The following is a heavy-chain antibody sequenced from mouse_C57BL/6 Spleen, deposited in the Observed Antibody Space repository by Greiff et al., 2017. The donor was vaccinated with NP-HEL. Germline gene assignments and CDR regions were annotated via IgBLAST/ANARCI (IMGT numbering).Heavy chain of an antibody. D-gene: IGHD4-1*02. CDR1: GYAFTNYL. CDR3: ARSNWTVYAMDY. J-gene: IGHJ4*01. V-gene: IGHV1-54*01. Sequence: QVQLQQSGAELVRPGTSVKVSCKASGYAFTNYLIEWVKQRPGQGLEWIGVINPGSGGTNYNEKFKGKATLTADKSSSTAYMQLSSLTSEDSAVYFCARSNWTVYAMDYWGQGTSVTVSS. CDR2: INPGSGGT.